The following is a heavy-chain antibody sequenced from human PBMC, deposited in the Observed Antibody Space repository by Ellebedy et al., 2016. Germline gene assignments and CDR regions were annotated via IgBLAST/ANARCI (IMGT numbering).Heavy chain of an antibody. J-gene: IGHJ4*02. CDR3: ARGAPIMITVGGDGRGGEGTLDY. D-gene: IGHD3-16*01. V-gene: IGHV3-30-3*01. CDR2: ISYDGSNK. Sequence: GESLKISCAASGFTFSSYAMHWVRQAPGKGLEWVAVISYDGSNKYYADSVKGRFTISRDNSKNTLYLQMNSLRAEDTAVYYCARGAPIMITVGGDGRGGEGTLDYWGQGTLVTVSS. CDR1: GFTFSSYA.